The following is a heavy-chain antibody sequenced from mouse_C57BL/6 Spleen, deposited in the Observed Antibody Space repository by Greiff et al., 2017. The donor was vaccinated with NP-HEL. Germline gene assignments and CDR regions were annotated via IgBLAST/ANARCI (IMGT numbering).Heavy chain of an antibody. CDR3: TITTVVATDYFDY. V-gene: IGHV14-4*01. D-gene: IGHD1-1*01. CDR2: IDPENGDT. J-gene: IGHJ2*01. Sequence: EVKLQESGAELVRPGASVKLSCTASGFHIKDDYMHWVKQRPEQGLEWIGWIDPENGDTEYASKFQGKATITADTSSHTAYLQLSSLTSEDTAVYYCTITTVVATDYFDYWGQGTTLTVSS. CDR1: GFHIKDDY.